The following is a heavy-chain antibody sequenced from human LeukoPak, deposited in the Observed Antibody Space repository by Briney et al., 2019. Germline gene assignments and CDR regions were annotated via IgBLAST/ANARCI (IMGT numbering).Heavy chain of an antibody. J-gene: IGHJ4*02. D-gene: IGHD1-26*01. CDR3: ARAVSGSYYVNFDY. CDR2: INPNSGGT. V-gene: IGHV1-2*02. Sequence: EASVKVSCKASGYTFTSYDINWVRQAPGQGLEWMGWINPNSGGTNYAQKFQGRVTMTRDTSISTAYMELSRLRSDDTAVYYCARAVSGSYYVNFDYWGQGTLVTVSS. CDR1: GYTFTSYD.